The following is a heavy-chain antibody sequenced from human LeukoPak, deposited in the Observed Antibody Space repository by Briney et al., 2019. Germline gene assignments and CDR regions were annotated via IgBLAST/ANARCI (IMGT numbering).Heavy chain of an antibody. J-gene: IGHJ6*03. CDR3: AICSGSYLSVYYYMDV. D-gene: IGHD3-10*02. CDR1: GYIFTSYF. V-gene: IGHV1-46*01. CDR2: INPSGGST. Sequence: ASVKVSCKASGYIFTSYFMHWVRQAPGQGLEWMGLINPSGGSTRYAQKFQGRVTMTTDTSTSTAYMELRSLRSDDTAVYYCAICSGSYLSVYYYMDVWGKGTTVTVSS.